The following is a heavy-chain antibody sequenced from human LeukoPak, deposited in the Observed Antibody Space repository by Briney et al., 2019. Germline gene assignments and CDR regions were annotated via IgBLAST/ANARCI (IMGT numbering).Heavy chain of an antibody. CDR1: GFTFSSYG. V-gene: IGHV3-30*02. J-gene: IGHJ4*02. CDR2: IRYDGSNK. CDR3: AKERDTAMVTIDY. D-gene: IGHD5-18*01. Sequence: PGGSLRLSCAASGFTFSSYGMRWVRQAPGKGLEWVAFIRYDGSNKYCADSVKGRFTISRDNSKNTLYLQMNSLRAEDTAVYYCAKERDTAMVTIDYWGQGTLVTVSS.